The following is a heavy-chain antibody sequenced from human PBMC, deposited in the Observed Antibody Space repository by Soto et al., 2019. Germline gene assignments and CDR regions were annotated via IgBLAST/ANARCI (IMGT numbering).Heavy chain of an antibody. J-gene: IGHJ6*03. CDR3: ARNGGLLPHYYYMDV. CDR1: GFTFSSYG. Sequence: QVQLVESGGGVVQPGRSLRLSCAASGFTFSSYGMHWVRQAPGKGLEWVAVIWYDGSNKYYADSVKGRFTISRDNSKNTLYLQMNSLRAEDTAVYYCARNGGLLPHYYYMDVWGKGTTVTVSS. D-gene: IGHD3-10*01. V-gene: IGHV3-33*01. CDR2: IWYDGSNK.